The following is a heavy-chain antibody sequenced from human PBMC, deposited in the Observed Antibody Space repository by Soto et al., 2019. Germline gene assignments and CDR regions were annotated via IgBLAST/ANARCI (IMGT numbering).Heavy chain of an antibody. CDR3: XXILNPSGTTWFDP. D-gene: IGHD1-1*01. J-gene: IGHJ5*02. CDR2: IFPNDEE. V-gene: IGHV2-26*01. Sequence: QVTLKESGPVLVKPTETLTLTCTVSGFSLSNGRMGVSWIRQPPGKALEWLAHIFPNDEESYTTSLKTRLTISKDXSXXXXXXXXTXXXPVXXXXXXXXXILNPSGTTWFDPWGQGTLVTVSS. CDR1: GFSLSNGRMG.